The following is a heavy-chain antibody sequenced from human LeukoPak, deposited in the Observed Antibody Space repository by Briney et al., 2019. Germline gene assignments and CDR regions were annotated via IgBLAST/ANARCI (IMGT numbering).Heavy chain of an antibody. J-gene: IGHJ4*02. CDR3: ARDYSTGYPSFDY. Sequence: SETLSLTCTVSGGSITSYYWSWIRQPPGKGLEWIGYIYYSGSTNYNPSLKSRVTISVDTSKNQFSLRLSSVTAADTAVYYCARDYSTGYPSFDYWGQGTLVTVSS. V-gene: IGHV4-59*01. D-gene: IGHD3-9*01. CDR1: GGSITSYY. CDR2: IYYSGST.